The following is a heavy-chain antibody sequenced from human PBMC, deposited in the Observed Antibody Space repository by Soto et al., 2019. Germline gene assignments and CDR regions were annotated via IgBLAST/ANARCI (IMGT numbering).Heavy chain of an antibody. CDR1: GDSIRSSSHY. J-gene: IGHJ5*02. CDR2: FYYSGSP. Sequence: SETLSLTCTVSGDSIRSSSHYWAWNRQPPGKGLEWIGGFYYSGSPYYNPSLKSRVTITKDTSKNQVVLTMTNMDPVDTATYYCAHVQVVPVAQLNWFDPWGQGTLVTVSS. D-gene: IGHD2-2*01. V-gene: IGHV4-39*06. CDR3: AHVQVVPVAQLNWFDP.